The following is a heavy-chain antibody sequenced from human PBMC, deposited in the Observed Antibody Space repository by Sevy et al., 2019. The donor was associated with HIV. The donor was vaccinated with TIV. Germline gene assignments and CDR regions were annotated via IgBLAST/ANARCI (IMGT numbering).Heavy chain of an antibody. CDR1: GGSITSLY. CDR3: AGENAWGRGYS. V-gene: IGHV4-59*08. J-gene: IGHJ4*02. CDR2: IYYNGHI. Sequence: SETLSLTCTVSGGSITSLYWNWIRQPPGKGLEWIANIYYNGHINYSHSLKSRVTLSLDPSKNQFSLRLSSVTAADTAMYYCAGENAWGRGYSWGQGTLVTVSS. D-gene: IGHD1-26*01.